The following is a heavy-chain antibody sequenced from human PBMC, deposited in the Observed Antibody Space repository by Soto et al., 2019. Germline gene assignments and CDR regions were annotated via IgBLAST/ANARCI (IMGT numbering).Heavy chain of an antibody. CDR3: ARCKRYSSGWPEYYFDY. V-gene: IGHV3-53*04. CDR2: IYSGGST. J-gene: IGHJ4*02. CDR1: GFTVSSNY. Sequence: EVQLVESGGGLVQPGGSLRLSCAASGFTVSSNYMSWVRQAPGKGLEWVSVIYSGGSTYYADSVKGRFTISRHNSKNTLYLQMNSLRAEDTAVYYCARCKRYSSGWPEYYFDYWGQGTLVTVSS. D-gene: IGHD6-19*01.